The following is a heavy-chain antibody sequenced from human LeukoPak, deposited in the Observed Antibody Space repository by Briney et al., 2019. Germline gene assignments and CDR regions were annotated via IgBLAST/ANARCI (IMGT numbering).Heavy chain of an antibody. V-gene: IGHV4-34*01. J-gene: IGHJ5*02. CDR1: GGSFSGYY. D-gene: IGHD3/OR15-3a*01. Sequence: SETLSLTCAVYGGSFSGYYWSWIRQPPGKGLEWIGEINHSGSTNYNPSLKSRFTISVDTSKNQFSLKLSSVTAADTAVYYCARVMRIGTGYYTSTYNWFDPWGQGTLVTVSS. CDR3: ARVMRIGTGYYTSTYNWFDP. CDR2: INHSGST.